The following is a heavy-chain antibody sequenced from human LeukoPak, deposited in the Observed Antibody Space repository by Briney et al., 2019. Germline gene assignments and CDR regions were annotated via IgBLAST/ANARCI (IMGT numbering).Heavy chain of an antibody. Sequence: SVAVSFTASGGTFSSYAISWVRQAPGQGLEWMGGIIPIFGTANYAQKFQGRVTITADESTSTAYMELSSLRSEDTAVYYCARDRITRGGFDYWGQGTLVTVSS. J-gene: IGHJ4*02. D-gene: IGHD1-14*01. CDR2: IIPIFGTA. CDR1: GGTFSSYA. V-gene: IGHV1-69*01. CDR3: ARDRITRGGFDY.